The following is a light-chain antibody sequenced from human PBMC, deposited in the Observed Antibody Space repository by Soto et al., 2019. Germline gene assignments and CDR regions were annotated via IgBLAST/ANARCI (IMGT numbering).Light chain of an antibody. J-gene: IGKJ1*01. CDR2: DAS. CDR1: QSVTSY. V-gene: IGKV3-11*01. CDR3: QQRSNWPWT. Sequence: EIVLTQSPATLSLSPGERATLSCRASQSVTSYLAWYQQKRGQAPRLRIYDASNRATGIPARFSGSGSGTDFTLTISSLEPEDFAVYYCQQRSNWPWTFGQGTKVEI.